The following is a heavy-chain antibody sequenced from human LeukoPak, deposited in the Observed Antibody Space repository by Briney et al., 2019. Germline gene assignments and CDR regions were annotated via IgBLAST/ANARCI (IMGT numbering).Heavy chain of an antibody. CDR3: AREGITIFGVVSWFDP. J-gene: IGHJ5*02. CDR1: GGTFSSYA. V-gene: IGHV1-69*05. D-gene: IGHD3-3*01. Sequence: ASVTVSCKASGGTFSSYAISWVRQAPGQGLEWMGGIIPIFGTANYAQKFQGRVTITTDESTSTAYMELSSLRSEDTAVYYCAREGITIFGVVSWFDPWGQGTLVTVSS. CDR2: IIPIFGTA.